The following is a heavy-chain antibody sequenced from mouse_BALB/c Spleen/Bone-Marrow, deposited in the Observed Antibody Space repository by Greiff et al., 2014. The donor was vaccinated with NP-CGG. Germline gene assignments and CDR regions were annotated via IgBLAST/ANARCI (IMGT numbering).Heavy chain of an antibody. CDR1: DYSYTDYY. D-gene: IGHD1-1*01. Sequence: LVKTGASVKISRKASDYSYTDYYMHWVKQTHGKSLEWIGYISCYNGATSYNQKFKGKATFTVDTSSSTAYMQFSSLTSEDSAVYYCARSEGIYYYGSSYALDYWGQGTSVTVSS. V-gene: IGHV1S34*01. J-gene: IGHJ4*01. CDR3: ARSEGIYYYGSSYALDY. CDR2: ISCYNGAT.